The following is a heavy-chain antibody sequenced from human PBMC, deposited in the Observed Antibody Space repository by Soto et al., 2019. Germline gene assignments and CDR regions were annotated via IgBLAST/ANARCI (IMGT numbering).Heavy chain of an antibody. Sequence: EVQLLESGGGLVQPGGSLRLSCAASGFTFSSCAMGWVRQAPGKGLEWVSGISGNGGSTYYADSVKGRFTVSRDTSKNTLYLPMDSLGAEETAIYYCAIVVGDGNDYYDFWGQGTLVTVSS. D-gene: IGHD3-22*01. CDR3: AIVVGDGNDYYDF. CDR2: ISGNGGST. CDR1: GFTFSSCA. J-gene: IGHJ4*02. V-gene: IGHV3-23*01.